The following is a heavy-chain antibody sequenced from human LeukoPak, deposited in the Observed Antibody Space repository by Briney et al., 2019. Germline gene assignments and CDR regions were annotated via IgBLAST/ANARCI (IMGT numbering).Heavy chain of an antibody. V-gene: IGHV3-30-3*01. J-gene: IGHJ5*02. Sequence: PGRSLRLSCAASGFTFSDYAIHWVRQAPGKGLEWVAVISYDGSVKFSADSVKGRFTISRDNSKNTLYLQMNSLRDEDTAVYYFARDSMSIGHAVYNWFDPWGQGTLVTVSS. D-gene: IGHD2/OR15-2a*01. CDR1: GFTFSDYA. CDR3: ARDSMSIGHAVYNWFDP. CDR2: ISYDGSVK.